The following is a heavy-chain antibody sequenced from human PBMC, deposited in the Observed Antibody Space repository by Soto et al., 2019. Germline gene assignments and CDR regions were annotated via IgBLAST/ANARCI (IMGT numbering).Heavy chain of an antibody. J-gene: IGHJ4*02. Sequence: SGPTLVNPTQPLTLTCTFSGFSLSTSAVGVGWIRQPPRKALEWLALIYWDDDKRYSPSLRSRLTITKDTSKNQVVLTMTNMDPVDTATYYCAHHLEATNFDYWGQGTMVTVSS. D-gene: IGHD5-12*01. CDR1: GFSLSTSAVG. CDR3: AHHLEATNFDY. CDR2: IYWDDDK. V-gene: IGHV2-5*02.